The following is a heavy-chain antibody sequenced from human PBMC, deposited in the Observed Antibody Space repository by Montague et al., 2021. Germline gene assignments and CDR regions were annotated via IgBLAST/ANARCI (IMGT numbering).Heavy chain of an antibody. V-gene: IGHV4-59*08. CDR2: MFYGGAT. D-gene: IGHD3-10*01. CDR3: AKQDYFVSGTSYKGFDP. Sequence: SETLSLTCTVSSGSIFHAHWSWVRQPPGKVLEWLGSMFYGGATSNNPSLKSRVTMSIDTSTNQFSLKLSFVTAADTAVYYCAKQDYFVSGTSYKGFDPWGQGILVTVSS. J-gene: IGHJ5*02. CDR1: SGSIFHAH.